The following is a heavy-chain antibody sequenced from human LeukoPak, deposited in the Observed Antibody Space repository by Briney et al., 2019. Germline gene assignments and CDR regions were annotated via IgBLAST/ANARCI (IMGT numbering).Heavy chain of an antibody. Sequence: SETLSLTCTVSGGSISSSGYYWGWVRQPPGKGLEWIGNSGTTYYNPSLKSRVTISVDTSKNQLSLQLSSVTAADTAVYYCASAGHDGIGYKVCWGQGTLVTVSS. CDR3: ASAGHDGIGYKVC. CDR2: SGTT. V-gene: IGHV4-39*01. D-gene: IGHD3-22*01. CDR1: GGSISSSGYY. J-gene: IGHJ4*02.